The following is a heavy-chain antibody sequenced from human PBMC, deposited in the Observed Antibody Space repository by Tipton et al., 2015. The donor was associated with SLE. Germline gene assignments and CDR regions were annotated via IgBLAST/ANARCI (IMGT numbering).Heavy chain of an antibody. CDR1: GFAFDDYT. CDR2: ISWDGGST. V-gene: IGHV3-43*01. CDR3: ARGSYYDSSGGAYFDY. Sequence: GSLRLSCAASGFAFDDYTMHWVRQAPGKGLEWVSLISWDGGSTYYADSVKGRFTISRDNSKNTLYLQMNSLRAEDTAVYYCARGSYYDSSGGAYFDYWGQGTLVTVSS. J-gene: IGHJ4*02. D-gene: IGHD3-22*01.